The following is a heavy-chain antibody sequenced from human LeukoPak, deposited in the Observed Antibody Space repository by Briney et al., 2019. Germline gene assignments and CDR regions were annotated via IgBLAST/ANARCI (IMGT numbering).Heavy chain of an antibody. Sequence: SETLSLTCTVSGGSISGYYWSWIRQPPGKGLEWIGYIYYSGSTSYNPSLKSRVTISVDTSKNQFSLKLSSVTAADTAVYHCARGPNSSGFSYFDYWGQGTLVTVSS. D-gene: IGHD3-22*01. V-gene: IGHV4-59*01. J-gene: IGHJ4*02. CDR3: ARGPNSSGFSYFDY. CDR2: IYYSGST. CDR1: GGSISGYY.